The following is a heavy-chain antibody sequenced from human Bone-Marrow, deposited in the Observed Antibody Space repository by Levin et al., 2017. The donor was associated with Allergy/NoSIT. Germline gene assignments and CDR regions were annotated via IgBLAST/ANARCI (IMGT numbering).Heavy chain of an antibody. CDR1: GGSISSSY. CDR2: IYYSGNT. Sequence: SQTLSLTCTVSGGSISSSYWSWIRQPPGKGLEWIGYIYYSGNTDYNPSLKSRVTISVDTSKNQLSLKLNSVTASDTAVYYCARTWFGNSLDYWGQGTLVTVSS. D-gene: IGHD3-10*01. V-gene: IGHV4-59*01. J-gene: IGHJ4*02. CDR3: ARTWFGNSLDY.